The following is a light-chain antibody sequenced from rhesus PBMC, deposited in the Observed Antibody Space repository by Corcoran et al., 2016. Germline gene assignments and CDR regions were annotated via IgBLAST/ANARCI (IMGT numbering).Light chain of an antibody. Sequence: EIVMTQSPATLSLSPGERATLSCRASQSVSSYLAWYQQQPGQAPMLLIYGASRRATGIPDRFRGRGSWTDFTLPISSLEPEDFAVSYCQETSNLFTFGPGTKLDIK. CDR3: QETSNLFT. CDR2: GAS. V-gene: IGKV3-31*02. J-gene: IGKJ3*01. CDR1: QSVSSY.